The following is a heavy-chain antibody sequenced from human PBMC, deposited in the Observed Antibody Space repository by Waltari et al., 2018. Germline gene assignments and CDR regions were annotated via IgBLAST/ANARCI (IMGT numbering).Heavy chain of an antibody. CDR2: ILYDGSKE. V-gene: IGHV3-30-3*01. CDR1: GFTFRSYS. Sequence: QVQLVESGGGVVQPGRSLRLSCAASGFTFRSYSMHWVRQAPGKGLGWVADILYDGSKEYYADSVKGRFTISRDNSKNTLCLQMNSLRAEDMAVYYCARDDGYGDSGLDYWGQGTLVTVSS. D-gene: IGHD4-17*01. CDR3: ARDDGYGDSGLDY. J-gene: IGHJ4*02.